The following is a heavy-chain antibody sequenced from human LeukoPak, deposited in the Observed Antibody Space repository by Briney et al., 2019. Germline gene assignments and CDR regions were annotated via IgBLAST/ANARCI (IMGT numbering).Heavy chain of an antibody. J-gene: IGHJ2*01. CDR2: IYYSGNT. CDR3: ERAVSDWYFDL. V-gene: IGHV4-39*07. CDR1: GGSIRSTTYY. D-gene: IGHD5/OR15-5a*01. Sequence: SETLSLTCSVSGGSIRSTTYYWGWIRQPPGKGLEWIGSIYYSGNTYYSPSLMSRVTISVDTSKNQFSLKLSSVTAADTAVYYCERAVSDWYFDLWGRGTLVTVSS.